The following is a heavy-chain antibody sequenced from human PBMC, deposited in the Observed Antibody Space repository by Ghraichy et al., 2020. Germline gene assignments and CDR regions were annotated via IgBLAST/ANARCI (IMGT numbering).Heavy chain of an antibody. D-gene: IGHD3-22*01. CDR3: ARGDSGYPQD. CDR2: IKTDGTYT. Sequence: GESLNISCAASGFTFSSSWMHWVRQAPGKGLVWVSRIKTDGTYTTSADSVKGRFTISRDNAKNTLYLQMNSLRAEDTAMYYCARGDSGYPQDCGQGTLVTDSS. CDR1: GFTFSSSW. J-gene: IGHJ1*01. V-gene: IGHV3-74*01.